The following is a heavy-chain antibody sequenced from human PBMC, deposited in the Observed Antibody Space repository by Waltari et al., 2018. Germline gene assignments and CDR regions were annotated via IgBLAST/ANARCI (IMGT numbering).Heavy chain of an antibody. CDR1: GFTFSSYA. J-gene: IGHJ5*02. CDR3: AKDPIAARLSVGWFDP. V-gene: IGHV3-23*01. D-gene: IGHD6-6*01. Sequence: EVQLLESGGGLVQPGGSLRLSCAASGFTFSSYAMSWVRQAPGKGLEWVSAISGSGGSTYYADSVKGRFTISSDKSKNTLYLQMNSLRAEDTAVYYCAKDPIAARLSVGWFDPWGQGTLVTVSS. CDR2: ISGSGGST.